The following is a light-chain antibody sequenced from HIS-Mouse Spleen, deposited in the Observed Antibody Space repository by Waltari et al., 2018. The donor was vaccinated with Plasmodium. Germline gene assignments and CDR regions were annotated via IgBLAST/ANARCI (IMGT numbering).Light chain of an antibody. CDR1: SSNIGRNT. V-gene: IGLV1-44*01. Sequence: QSVLTQPPSASGTPGQRVTIPCSGSSSNIGRNTVNWYQQLPGTAPTLLIYSNNQRPSGVPDRFSGSKSGTSASLAISGLQSEDEADYYCAAWDDSLNGVVFGGGTKLTVL. CDR2: SNN. CDR3: AAWDDSLNGVV. J-gene: IGLJ2*01.